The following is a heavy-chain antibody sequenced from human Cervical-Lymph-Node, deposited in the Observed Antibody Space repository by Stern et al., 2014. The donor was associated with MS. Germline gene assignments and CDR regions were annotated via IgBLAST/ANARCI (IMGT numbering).Heavy chain of an antibody. CDR2: IGTASDA. V-gene: IGHV3-13*01. D-gene: IGHD2-2*01. CDR3: ARRSRDAFEI. CDR1: GFSLRTYD. Sequence: EVQLVESGGGLVQPGGSLRLSCAASGFSLRTYDMHWVRQVIGKGLEWFSAIGTASDAYYAASVKGRFILSRENAKNSVYLQMNSLRAGDTAVYFCARRSRDAFEIWGQGTMVTVSS. J-gene: IGHJ3*02.